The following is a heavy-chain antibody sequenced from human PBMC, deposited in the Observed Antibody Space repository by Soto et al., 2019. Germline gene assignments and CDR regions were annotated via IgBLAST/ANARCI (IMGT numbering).Heavy chain of an antibody. V-gene: IGHV1-24*01. CDR3: ATRIGYCSSTSCHWDFDY. Sequence: ASVKVSCKVSGYTLTELSMHWVRQAPGKGLEWMEGFDPEDGETIYAQKFQGRVTMTEDTSTDTAYMELSSLRSEDTAVYYCATRIGYCSSTSCHWDFDYWGQGTLVTVSS. CDR2: FDPEDGET. D-gene: IGHD2-2*01. CDR1: GYTLTELS. J-gene: IGHJ4*02.